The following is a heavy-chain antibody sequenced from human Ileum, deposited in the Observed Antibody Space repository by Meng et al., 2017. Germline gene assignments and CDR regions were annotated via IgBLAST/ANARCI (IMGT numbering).Heavy chain of an antibody. CDR2: IYYSGTT. CDR1: GGSISGSSYY. V-gene: IGHV4-39*07. Sequence: QLQLQESGPGLVRPSETLSLTCPVSGGSISGSSYYWGWIRQPPGKGLEWIGSIYYSGTTYYNPSLKSRVTISVDTSKNQFSLKLSSVTAADTAVYYCAREPPAAAGTGADYWGQGTLVTVSS. CDR3: AREPPAAAGTGADY. D-gene: IGHD6-13*01. J-gene: IGHJ4*02.